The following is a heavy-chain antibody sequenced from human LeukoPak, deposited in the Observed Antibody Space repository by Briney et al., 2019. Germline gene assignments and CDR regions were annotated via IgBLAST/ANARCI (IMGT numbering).Heavy chain of an antibody. J-gene: IGHJ6*02. D-gene: IGHD3-10*01. Sequence: GASVKVSCKASGYTFTSYGISWVRQAPGQGLEWMGWISAYNGNTNYAQKLQGRVTMTTDTSTSTAYMELRSLRSDDTAVYYCARRGVGFAELWYYYGMDVWGQGTTVTVSS. V-gene: IGHV1-18*01. CDR3: ARRGVGFAELWYYYGMDV. CDR2: ISAYNGNT. CDR1: GYTFTSYG.